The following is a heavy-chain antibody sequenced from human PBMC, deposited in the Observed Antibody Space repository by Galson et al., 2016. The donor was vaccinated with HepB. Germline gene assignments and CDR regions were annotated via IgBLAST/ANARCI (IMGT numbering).Heavy chain of an antibody. CDR2: INWNGGST. J-gene: IGHJ4*02. D-gene: IGHD4-17*01. CDR3: ARGMSHDYGVSADY. CDR1: GFTFDDYG. V-gene: IGHV3-20*04. Sequence: SLRLSCAASGFTFDDYGLSWVRQAPGKGLEWVSGINWNGGSTGYADSVEGRFTISRDNAKNSLYLQMNSLRAEDTALYYCARGMSHDYGVSADYWGQGTLVTVSS.